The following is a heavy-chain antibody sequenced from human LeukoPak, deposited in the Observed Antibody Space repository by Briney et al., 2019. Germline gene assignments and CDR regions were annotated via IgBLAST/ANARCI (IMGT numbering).Heavy chain of an antibody. D-gene: IGHD1-26*01. V-gene: IGHV1-24*01. CDR2: FDPEDGET. CDR1: GYTLTELS. Sequence: ASVKVSCKVSGYTLTELSMHWVRQAPGKGLEWMGGFDPEDGETIYAQKFQGRVTMTEDTSTDTAYMELSSLRSEDTAVYYCATFDGSGSMAYYYYMDVWGKGTTVTVSS. CDR3: ATFDGSGSMAYYYYMDV. J-gene: IGHJ6*03.